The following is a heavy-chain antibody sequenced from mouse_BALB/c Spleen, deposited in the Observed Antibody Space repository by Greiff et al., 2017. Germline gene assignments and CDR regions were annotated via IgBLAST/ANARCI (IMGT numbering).Heavy chain of an antibody. CDR2: IRNKANGYTT. CDR1: GFTFTDYY. D-gene: IGHD2-1*01. J-gene: IGHJ4*01. CDR3: ARDSGNYFNAMDY. Sequence: DVQLVESGGGLVQPGGSLRLSCATSGFTFTDYYMSWVRQPPGKALEWLGFIRNKANGYTTEYSASVKGRFTISRDNSQSILYLQMNTLRAEDSATYYCARDSGNYFNAMDYWGQGTSVTVSS. V-gene: IGHV7-3*02.